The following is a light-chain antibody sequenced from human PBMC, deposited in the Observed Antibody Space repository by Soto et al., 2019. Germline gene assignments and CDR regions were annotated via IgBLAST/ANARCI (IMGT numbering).Light chain of an antibody. CDR1: QSVSSGY. CDR3: QQYSNSPQT. Sequence: SVLTQSPGTLSLSPGERAKLYCRASQSVSSGYLAWYQQKPGQAPSLLIYGASSRATGIPDRFSGSGSGTDFTLTISRLEPEDFAVYFCQQYSNSPQTFGQGTKVDI. CDR2: GAS. J-gene: IGKJ1*01. V-gene: IGKV3-20*01.